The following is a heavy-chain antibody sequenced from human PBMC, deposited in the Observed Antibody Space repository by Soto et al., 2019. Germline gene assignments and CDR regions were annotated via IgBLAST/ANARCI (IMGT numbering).Heavy chain of an antibody. V-gene: IGHV4-34*01. Sequence: SETLSLTCAVYGGSFSGYYWSWIRQPPGKGLEWLGEINHSGSTNYNPSLKSRVTISVDTSKNQFSLKLSSVTAADTAVYYCASLVRGVIPYYYYYGMDVWGQGTTVTVSS. J-gene: IGHJ6*02. CDR3: ASLVRGVIPYYYYYGMDV. CDR1: GGSFSGYY. CDR2: INHSGST. D-gene: IGHD3-10*01.